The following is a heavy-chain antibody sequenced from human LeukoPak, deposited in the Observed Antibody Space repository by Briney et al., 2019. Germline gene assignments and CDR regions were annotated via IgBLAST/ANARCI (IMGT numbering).Heavy chain of an antibody. CDR2: ISYDGSNK. J-gene: IGHJ4*02. CDR1: GFTFSSYA. V-gene: IGHV3-30-3*02. CDR3: AKSEVTTAYFDY. Sequence: GRSLRLSCAASGFTFSSYAMHWVRQAPGKGLEWVAVISYDGSNKYYAGSVKGRFTISRDNSKNTLYLQMNSLRAEDTAVYYCAKSEVTTAYFDYWGQGTLVTVSS. D-gene: IGHD4-17*01.